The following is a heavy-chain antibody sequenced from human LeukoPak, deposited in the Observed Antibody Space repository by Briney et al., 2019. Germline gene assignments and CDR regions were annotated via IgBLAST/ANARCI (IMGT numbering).Heavy chain of an antibody. D-gene: IGHD6-13*01. J-gene: IGHJ4*02. V-gene: IGHV3-21*01. Sequence: GGSLRLSCAASGLTFSSYSMNWVRQAPGKGLEWVSCISSSSSYIYYADSVKGRFTISRDNAKNSLYLQMNSLRAEDTAVYYCARGLVPYSSSPDYWGQGTLVTVSS. CDR3: ARGLVPYSSSPDY. CDR2: ISSSSSYI. CDR1: GLTFSSYS.